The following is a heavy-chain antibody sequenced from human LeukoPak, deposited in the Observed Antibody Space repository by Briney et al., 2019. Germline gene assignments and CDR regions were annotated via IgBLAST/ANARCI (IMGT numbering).Heavy chain of an antibody. CDR3: ARSFDCSCCSCYLDFLL. D-gene: IGHD2-2*01. V-gene: IGHV3-13*01. CDR2: IGTEGDT. Sequence: GGSLRLSCAASGLTLKIYEMQWVRQATGKGLEWVAAIGTEGDTYYPDSVKGRFTISRENGKNSLFLQMDSLRAGDSAVYYCARSFDCSCCSCYLDFLLWGQGTLVTVSS. J-gene: IGHJ1*01. CDR1: GLTLKIYE.